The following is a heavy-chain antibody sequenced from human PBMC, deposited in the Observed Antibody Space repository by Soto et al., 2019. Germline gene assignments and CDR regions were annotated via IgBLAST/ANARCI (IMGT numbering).Heavy chain of an antibody. V-gene: IGHV4-34*01. CDR3: ASSRYWTSYGDYHPWWY. J-gene: IGHJ4*02. CDR1: CGSFSGYY. Sequence: SETLSLTCAVYCGSFSGYYWSWIRQPPGKGLEWIGEINHSGSTNYNPSLKSRVTISVDTSKNQFSLKLSSVTAADTAVYYCASSRYWTSYGDYHPWWYWGQGTLVTVSS. CDR2: INHSGST. D-gene: IGHD4-17*01.